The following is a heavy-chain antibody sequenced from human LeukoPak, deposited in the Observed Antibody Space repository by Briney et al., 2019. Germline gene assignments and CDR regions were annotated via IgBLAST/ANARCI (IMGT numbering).Heavy chain of an antibody. J-gene: IGHJ2*01. CDR2: IWYDGSNK. D-gene: IGHD6-19*01. V-gene: IGHV3-33*06. CDR1: GFTFSSYG. Sequence: GGSLRLSCAASGFTFSSYGMYWVRQAPGKGLEWVAVIWYDGSNKYYADSVKGRFTISRDDSKNTLYLQMNSLRAEDTAVYYCAKSQGLLANWYFDLWGRGTLVTVSS. CDR3: AKSQGLLANWYFDL.